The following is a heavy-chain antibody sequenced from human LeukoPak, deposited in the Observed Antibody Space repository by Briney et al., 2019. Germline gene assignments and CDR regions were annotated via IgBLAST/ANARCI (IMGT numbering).Heavy chain of an antibody. CDR3: AKDTYYDFWSGKGFDY. CDR2: ISWNSGSI. D-gene: IGHD3-3*01. Sequence: GRSLRLSCAASGFTFDDYAMHWVRQAPGKGLEWVSGISWNSGSIGYADSVKGRLTISRDNAKNSLYLQMNSLRAEDTALYYCAKDTYYDFWSGKGFDYWGQGTLVTVSS. J-gene: IGHJ4*02. CDR1: GFTFDDYA. V-gene: IGHV3-9*01.